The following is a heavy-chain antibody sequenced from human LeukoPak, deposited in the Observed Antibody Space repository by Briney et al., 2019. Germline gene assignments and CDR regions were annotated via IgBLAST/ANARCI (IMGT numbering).Heavy chain of an antibody. J-gene: IGHJ4*02. D-gene: IGHD3-22*01. CDR2: INPNSGGT. Sequence: ASVKVSCKASGYTFTGYYMHWVRQAPGQGLEWMGWINPNSGGTNYAQKFQGRVTMTRDTSISTAYMELSRLRSDDTAVYYCARDLYYYDSSGYTYWGQGTLVTVSS. CDR1: GYTFTGYY. V-gene: IGHV1-2*02. CDR3: ARDLYYYDSSGYTY.